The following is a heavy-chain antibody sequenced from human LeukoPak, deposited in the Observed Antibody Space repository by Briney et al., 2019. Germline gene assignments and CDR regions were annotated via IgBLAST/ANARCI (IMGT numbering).Heavy chain of an antibody. V-gene: IGHV3-48*03. Sequence: GGSLRLSCAASGFTFSSYEMNWVRQAPGKGLEWISDISSSGSFIYYADSVKGRFTISRDNARNSLFLQMNSLRAEDTAVYYCARDLRYCSSASCSENGAFDIWGQGTMVTVSS. D-gene: IGHD2-2*01. CDR3: ARDLRYCSSASCSENGAFDI. CDR1: GFTFSSYE. CDR2: ISSSGSFI. J-gene: IGHJ3*02.